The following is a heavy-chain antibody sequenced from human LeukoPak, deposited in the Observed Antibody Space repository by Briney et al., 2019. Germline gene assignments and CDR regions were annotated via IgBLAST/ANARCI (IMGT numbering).Heavy chain of an antibody. Sequence: ASVKLSCKASGYTFTGYYMHWVRQAPGQGLEWMGWINPNSGGTNYAQKFQGRVTMTRDTSISTAYMELSRLRSDDTPVYYCARDILCSSTSCYENWFDPWGQGTLVTVSS. V-gene: IGHV1-2*02. CDR3: ARDILCSSTSCYENWFDP. CDR1: GYTFTGYY. J-gene: IGHJ5*02. CDR2: INPNSGGT. D-gene: IGHD2-2*01.